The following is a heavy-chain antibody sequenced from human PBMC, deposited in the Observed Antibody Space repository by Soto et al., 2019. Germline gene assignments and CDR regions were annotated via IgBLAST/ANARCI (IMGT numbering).Heavy chain of an antibody. CDR1: GFTFSSYD. J-gene: IGHJ3*02. D-gene: IGHD3-10*01. CDR2: IGTAGDP. Sequence: GGSLRLSCAASGFTFSSYDMHWVRQATGKGLEWVSAIGTAGDPYYPGSVKGRFTISRENAKNSLYLQMNSLAAGDTAVYYCARGLRHGSGSDRLGPIDGFAIGGQGTMVTVSS. V-gene: IGHV3-13*05. CDR3: ARGLRHGSGSDRLGPIDGFAI.